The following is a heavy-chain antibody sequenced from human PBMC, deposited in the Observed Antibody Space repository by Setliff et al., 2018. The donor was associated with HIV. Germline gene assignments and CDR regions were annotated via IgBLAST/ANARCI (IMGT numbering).Heavy chain of an antibody. Sequence: LSLTCNVSGGSISSGPYFWSWIRQPPGKGLEWIGYIYYSGSTYYNPSLKSRVTMSVDTSKNQFSLKLSSVTAVDTAVYYCARTAGSYRHYYYYGMDVWGQGTTVTVSS. V-gene: IGHV4-30-2*01. CDR1: GGSISSGPYF. CDR3: ARTAGSYRHYYYYGMDV. J-gene: IGHJ6*02. CDR2: IYYSGST. D-gene: IGHD3-10*01.